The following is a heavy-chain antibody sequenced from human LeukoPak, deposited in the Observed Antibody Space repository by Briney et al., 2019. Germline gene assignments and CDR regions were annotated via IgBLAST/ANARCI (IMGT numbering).Heavy chain of an antibody. J-gene: IGHJ4*02. V-gene: IGHV3-48*04. CDR3: ARSGSGYLDY. CDR1: GFTFSRYS. CDR2: ISRSSSTI. D-gene: IGHD6-19*01. Sequence: GGSLRLSCAASGFTFSRYSMNWVRQAPGKGLEWVSYISRSSSTIHYADSVKGRFTISRDNAKNSLYLQMNSLRAEDTAVYYCARSGSGYLDYWGQGTLVTVPS.